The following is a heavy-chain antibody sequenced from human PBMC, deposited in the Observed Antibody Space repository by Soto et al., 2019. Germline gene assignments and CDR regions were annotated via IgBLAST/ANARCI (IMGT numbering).Heavy chain of an antibody. V-gene: IGHV3-21*01. CDR2: ISSSSSYI. D-gene: IGHD6-13*01. Sequence: EVQLVESGGGMVKPWGSLRLSCAASGFTFSSYSMNWVRQAPGKGLEWVSSISSSSSYIYYADSVKGRFTISRDNAKNSVYLQMNSLRAEDTAVYYCARDGSPQQQQGRFDTGGQGTLDAVSS. CDR1: GFTFSSYS. CDR3: ARDGSPQQQQGRFDT. J-gene: IGHJ5*02.